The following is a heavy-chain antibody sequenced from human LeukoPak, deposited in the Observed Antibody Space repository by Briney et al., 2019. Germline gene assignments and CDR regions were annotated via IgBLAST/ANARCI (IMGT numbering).Heavy chain of an antibody. CDR1: EFSFSSYG. CDR2: IWYDGSNK. V-gene: IGHV3-33*01. D-gene: IGHD6-19*01. Sequence: PGRSLRLSWAASEFSFSSYGMHWVGQPPGMFLEWVAVIWYDGSNKYYADSVKGRFTISRDNSKTSLYLQMNSLRAEDTAVYYCATTGYSSGWYFDYWGQGTLVTVSS. J-gene: IGHJ4*02. CDR3: ATTGYSSGWYFDY.